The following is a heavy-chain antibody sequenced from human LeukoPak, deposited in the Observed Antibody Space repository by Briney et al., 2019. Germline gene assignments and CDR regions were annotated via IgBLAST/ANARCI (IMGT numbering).Heavy chain of an antibody. D-gene: IGHD6-19*01. CDR2: MNPNSGNT. CDR1: GYTFTSYD. Sequence: ASVKVSCKASGYTFTSYDINWVRQATGQGLEWMGWMNPNSGNTGYAQKFQGRVTMTRNTSISTAYMELSSLRSDDTAVYYCARGSGWYFWFDPWGQGTLVTVSS. CDR3: ARGSGWYFWFDP. V-gene: IGHV1-8*01. J-gene: IGHJ5*02.